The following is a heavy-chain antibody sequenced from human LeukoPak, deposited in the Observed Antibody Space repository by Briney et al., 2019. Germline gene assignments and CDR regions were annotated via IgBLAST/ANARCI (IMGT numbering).Heavy chain of an antibody. CDR1: GFTFSSYA. V-gene: IGHV3-23*01. CDR2: ISGSGGST. D-gene: IGHD2-15*01. Sequence: GGSLRLSCAASGFTFSSYAMSWVRQAPGKGLEWGSAISGSGGSTYYADSVKGRFTISRDNSKNTLYLQMNSLRAEDTAAYYCAKSGGSEEFDYWGQGTLVTVSS. J-gene: IGHJ4*02. CDR3: AKSGGSEEFDY.